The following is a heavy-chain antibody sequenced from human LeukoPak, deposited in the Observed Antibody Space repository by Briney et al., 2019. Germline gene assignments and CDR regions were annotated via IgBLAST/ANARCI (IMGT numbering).Heavy chain of an antibody. CDR1: GFTFSSYA. D-gene: IGHD3-22*01. V-gene: IGHV3-23*01. Sequence: GGSLRLSCAASGFTFSSYAMSWVRQAPGKGLEWVSAISGSGGSTYYADSVRGRFTISRDNSKNTLYLQMNSLRAEDTAVYYCAKLYYYDSSGTNGYWGQGTLVTVSS. CDR3: AKLYYYDSSGTNGY. J-gene: IGHJ4*02. CDR2: ISGSGGST.